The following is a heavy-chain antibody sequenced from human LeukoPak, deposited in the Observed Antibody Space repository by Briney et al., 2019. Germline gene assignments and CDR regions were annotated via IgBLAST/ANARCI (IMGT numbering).Heavy chain of an antibody. J-gene: IGHJ4*02. V-gene: IGHV4-34*01. CDR1: GGSFSGYY. D-gene: IGHD5-24*01. CDR2: INHSGST. CDR3: ASGPDGNNFDY. Sequence: SETLSLTCAVYGGSFSGYYWSWIRQPPGKGLEWIGEINHSGSTNYNPSLKSRVTISVDTSKNQFSLKLSSVTAADTAVYYCASGPDGNNFDYWGQGTPVTVSS.